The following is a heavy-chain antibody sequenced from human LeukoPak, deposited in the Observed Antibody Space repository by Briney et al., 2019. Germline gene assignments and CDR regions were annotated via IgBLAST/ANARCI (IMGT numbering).Heavy chain of an antibody. V-gene: IGHV3-48*01. Sequence: GGSLRLSCAASGFTSSSYSMNWVRQAPGKGLEWVSYISSSSSTIYYADSVKGRFTISRDNAKNSLYLQMNSLRAEDTAVYYCAREGSYSYGASDAFDIWGQGTMVTVSS. CDR1: GFTSSSYS. J-gene: IGHJ3*02. CDR2: ISSSSSTI. CDR3: AREGSYSYGASDAFDI. D-gene: IGHD5-18*01.